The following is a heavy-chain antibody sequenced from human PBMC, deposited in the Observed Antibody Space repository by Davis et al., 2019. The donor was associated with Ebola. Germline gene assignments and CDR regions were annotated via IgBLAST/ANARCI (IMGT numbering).Heavy chain of an antibody. CDR2: IIPIFGTA. D-gene: IGHD3-22*01. J-gene: IGHJ4*02. Sequence: SSVTVSCKASGCTFSSYAISWVRQAPGQGLEWMGGIIPIFGTANYAQKFQGRVTITADKSTSTAYMELSSLRSGDTAIYYCATVRAHSRHDNWGQGTLVTVAS. V-gene: IGHV1-69*06. CDR3: ATVRAHSRHDN. CDR1: GCTFSSYA.